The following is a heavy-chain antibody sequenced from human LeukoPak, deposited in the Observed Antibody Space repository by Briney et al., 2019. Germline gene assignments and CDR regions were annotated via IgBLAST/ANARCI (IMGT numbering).Heavy chain of an antibody. J-gene: IGHJ4*02. D-gene: IGHD6-13*01. CDR3: AKLKGIAAAPLSDY. CDR2: ISGSGGST. CDR1: GFTFSSYA. Sequence: RGSLRLSCAASGFTFSSYAMSWVRQAPGKGLEWVSAISGSGGSTYYADSVKGRFTISRDNSKNTLYLQMNSLRAEDTAVYYCAKLKGIAAAPLSDYWGQGTLVTVSS. V-gene: IGHV3-23*01.